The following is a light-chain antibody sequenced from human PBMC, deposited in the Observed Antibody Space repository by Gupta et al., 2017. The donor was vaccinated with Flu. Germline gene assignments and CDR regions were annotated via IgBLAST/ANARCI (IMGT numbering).Light chain of an antibody. V-gene: IGKV3-11*01. CDR3: QQRSSWPT. CDR1: QSVNNY. Sequence: PGERATLSCRASQSVNNYLGWYQQKPGQAPRLLIYDASNRATGVPARFSGSGSGTDFTLTISSLEPEDFAIYYCQQRSSWPTFGQGTKVEIK. J-gene: IGKJ1*01. CDR2: DAS.